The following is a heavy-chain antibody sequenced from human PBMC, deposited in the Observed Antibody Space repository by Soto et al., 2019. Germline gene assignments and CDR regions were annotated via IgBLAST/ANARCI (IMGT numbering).Heavy chain of an antibody. J-gene: IGHJ4*02. V-gene: IGHV3-30*18. Sequence: GSLRLSCAASGFTFSSYGMHWVRQAPGKGLEWVAVISYDGSNKYYADSVKGRFTISRDNSKNTLYLQMNSLRAEDTAVYYCANLYDYGDPGVDYWGQGTLVTVSS. CDR2: ISYDGSNK. CDR3: ANLYDYGDPGVDY. D-gene: IGHD4-17*01. CDR1: GFTFSSYG.